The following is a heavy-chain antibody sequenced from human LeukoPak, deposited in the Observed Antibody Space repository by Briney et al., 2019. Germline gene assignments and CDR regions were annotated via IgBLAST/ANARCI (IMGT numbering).Heavy chain of an antibody. Sequence: SETLSLTCTVSGGSISSSSYYWGWIRQPPGKGLEWIGSIYYSGSTYCNPSLKSRVTISVDTSKNQFSLKLSSVTAADTAVYYCAREVGSTATDYYYYYYGMDVWGQGTTVTVSS. D-gene: IGHD5-18*01. CDR2: IYYSGST. V-gene: IGHV4-39*07. CDR1: GGSISSSSYY. J-gene: IGHJ6*02. CDR3: AREVGSTATDYYYYYYGMDV.